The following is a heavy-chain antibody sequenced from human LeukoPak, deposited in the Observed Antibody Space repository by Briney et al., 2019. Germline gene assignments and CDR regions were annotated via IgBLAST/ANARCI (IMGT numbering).Heavy chain of an antibody. CDR3: AREPRGGGYSFDY. CDR1: GDSISSGGYY. CDR2: IYYSGST. Sequence: SETLSLTCTVSGDSISSGGYYWSWIRQHPGKGLEWIGYIYYSGSTFYNPSLKSRVTISVDTPKNQFSLRLSSVTAADTAVYYCAREPRGGGYSFDYWGQGTLVTVSS. D-gene: IGHD5-12*01. V-gene: IGHV4-31*03. J-gene: IGHJ4*02.